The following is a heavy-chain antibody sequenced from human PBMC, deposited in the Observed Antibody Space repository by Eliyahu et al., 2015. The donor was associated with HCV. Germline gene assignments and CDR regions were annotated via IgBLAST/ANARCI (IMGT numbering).Heavy chain of an antibody. J-gene: IGHJ6*02. CDR3: AKSYCSSTTCYSYYYGMDV. Sequence: EVQLLESGGGLIQPGGSLRLSCAASGFTFSNYAMSWVRQAPGKGLEWVSVISGSGGSTYYADSVKGRFTISRDNSKNTLYLLMNSLRAEDTALYYCAKSYCSSTTCYSYYYGMDVWGQGTTVTVSS. V-gene: IGHV3-23*01. CDR1: GFTFSNYA. CDR2: ISGSGGST. D-gene: IGHD2-2*01.